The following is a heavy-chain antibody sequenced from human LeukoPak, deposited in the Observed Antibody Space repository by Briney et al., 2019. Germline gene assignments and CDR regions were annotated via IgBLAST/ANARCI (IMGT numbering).Heavy chain of an antibody. V-gene: IGHV1-18*01. Sequence: ASVKVSCKASGYTFTSYGISWVRQAPGQGLEWMGWISAYNGNTNYAQKLRGRVTMTTDTSTSTAYMELRSLRSDDTAVYYCARVGFGELMLLGWFDPWGQGTLVTVSS. CDR1: GYTFTSYG. CDR3: ARVGFGELMLLGWFDP. J-gene: IGHJ5*02. D-gene: IGHD3-10*01. CDR2: ISAYNGNT.